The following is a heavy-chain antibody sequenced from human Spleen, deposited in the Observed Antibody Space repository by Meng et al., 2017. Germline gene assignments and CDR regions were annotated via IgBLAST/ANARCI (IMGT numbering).Heavy chain of an antibody. J-gene: IGHJ4*02. CDR1: GFTFDDYA. CDR2: ISWNSGSI. V-gene: IGHV3-9*01. CDR3: ARDGKHSITIFGVVMDYFDY. D-gene: IGHD3-3*01. Sequence: SLKISCAASGFTFDDYAMHWVRQAPGKGLEWVSGISWNSGSIGYADSVKGRFTISRDNAKNSLYLQMNSLRAEDTAVYYCARDGKHSITIFGVVMDYFDYWGQGTLVTVSS.